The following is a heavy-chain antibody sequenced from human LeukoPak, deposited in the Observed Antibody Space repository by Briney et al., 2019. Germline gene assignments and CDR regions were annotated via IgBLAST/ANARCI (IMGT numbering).Heavy chain of an antibody. J-gene: IGHJ4*02. V-gene: IGHV3-7*01. D-gene: IGHD4-11*01. CDR2: MNEDGSEK. CDR1: GFGFSNYW. CDR3: ARDRGYSNFDY. Sequence: PGGALRVSCAGSGFGFSNYWMSGVGPAAGRGGEWVANMNEDGSEKNYVDSVKGRFTISRDNAQDSLYLQMNSLRAEDTAVYYCARDRGYSNFDYWGQGTLLTVSS.